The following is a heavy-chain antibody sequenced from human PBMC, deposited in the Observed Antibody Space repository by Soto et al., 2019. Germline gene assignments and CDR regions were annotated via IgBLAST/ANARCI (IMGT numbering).Heavy chain of an antibody. D-gene: IGHD3-22*01. Sequence: PGGSLRLSCAASGFSFTTYGMSWVRQAPGKGLEWVSDISSTGLYTYLADSVKGRFTISRDNSKNTLYLQINSLRVDDTAVYFGTESWLFEKNWFDPWGQGTLVTVSS. CDR2: ISSTGLYT. CDR1: GFSFTTYG. J-gene: IGHJ5*02. V-gene: IGHV3-23*01. CDR3: TESWLFEKNWFDP.